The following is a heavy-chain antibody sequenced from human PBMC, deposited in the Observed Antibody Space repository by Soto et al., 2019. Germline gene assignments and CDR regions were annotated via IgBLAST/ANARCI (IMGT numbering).Heavy chain of an antibody. D-gene: IGHD2-15*01. V-gene: IGHV4-34*01. CDR1: GGSFSGYY. J-gene: IGHJ5*02. CDR2: INPSGST. CDR3: AREPGYCSGGSCYGGWFDP. Sequence: QVQLQQWGAGLLRPSETLSLTCAVYGGSFSGYYWSWIRQPPGKGLEWIGEINPSGSTTYNPSLNSRVTISVDTSKTQFSLKLSSVTAADTAVYYCAREPGYCSGGSCYGGWFDPWGQGTLVTVSS.